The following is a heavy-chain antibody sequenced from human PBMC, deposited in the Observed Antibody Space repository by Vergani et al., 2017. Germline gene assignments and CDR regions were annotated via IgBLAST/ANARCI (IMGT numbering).Heavy chain of an antibody. CDR2: IWYDGSNK. CDR1: GFTFSSYG. CDR3: AKGLQNDY. D-gene: IGHD5-18*01. Sequence: QVQLVESGGGVVQPGRSLRLSCAASGFTFSSYGMHWVRQAPGKGLEWVAVIWYDGSNKYYADAVKGRFTISRDNSKTTLYLQMNSLRAEDTAVYYCAKGLQNDYWGQGTLVTVSS. J-gene: IGHJ4*02. V-gene: IGHV3-33*06.